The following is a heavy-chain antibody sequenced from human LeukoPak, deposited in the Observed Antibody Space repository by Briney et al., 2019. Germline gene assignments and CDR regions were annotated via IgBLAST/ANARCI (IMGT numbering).Heavy chain of an antibody. CDR1: GYTFTSYD. CDR3: ARGRMSYLGYDIGFDP. CDR2: MNPNSGNT. J-gene: IGHJ5*02. Sequence: GASVKVPCKASGYTFTSYDINWVRQAPGQGLEWMGWMNPNSGNTGYAQKFQGRVTITRNTSISTAYMELSSLRSEDTAVYYCARGRMSYLGYDIGFDPWGQGTLVTVSS. V-gene: IGHV1-8*03. D-gene: IGHD3-22*01.